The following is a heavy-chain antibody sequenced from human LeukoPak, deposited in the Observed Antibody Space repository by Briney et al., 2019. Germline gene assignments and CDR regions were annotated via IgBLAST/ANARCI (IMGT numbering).Heavy chain of an antibody. Sequence: PGGSLRLSCVASGFTFSSYTMHWVRQAPGKGLEWVSKVSSDSNTRYYTDSVKGRFTISRDNAKNSLYLQMNSLRAEDTAVYYCARGPKWWLAPSVFDYWGQGTLVTVSS. CDR2: VSSDSNTR. J-gene: IGHJ4*02. V-gene: IGHV3-48*01. D-gene: IGHD2-15*01. CDR1: GFTFSSYT. CDR3: ARGPKWWLAPSVFDY.